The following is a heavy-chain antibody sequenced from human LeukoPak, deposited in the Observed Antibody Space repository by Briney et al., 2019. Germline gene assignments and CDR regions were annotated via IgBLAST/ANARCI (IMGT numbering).Heavy chain of an antibody. V-gene: IGHV3-23*01. Sequence: GASLRLSCAASGFTFSSYAMSWVRQAPGKGLEWVSRITDSGGSTFYADSVKGRFTISRDNSKNTLFLQMNSLRAEDRDLYYCASRPEFDYWGQGTLVTVSS. D-gene: IGHD1-14*01. CDR2: ITDSGGST. CDR1: GFTFSSYA. CDR3: ASRPEFDY. J-gene: IGHJ4*02.